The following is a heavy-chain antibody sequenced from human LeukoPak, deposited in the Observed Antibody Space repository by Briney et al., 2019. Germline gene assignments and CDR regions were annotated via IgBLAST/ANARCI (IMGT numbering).Heavy chain of an antibody. D-gene: IGHD1-26*01. CDR2: IYGSGST. V-gene: IGHV4-59*08. CDR3: ARLQYTGNYYPDY. Sequence: SETLSLTCTVSGGSISSSYWSWIRQPPGKGLEWIAYIYGSGSTNYNPSLKSRVAISVETSKNLFSLNLSSVTAADTAMYYCARLQYTGNYYPDYWGQGTLVTVSS. J-gene: IGHJ4*02. CDR1: GGSISSSY.